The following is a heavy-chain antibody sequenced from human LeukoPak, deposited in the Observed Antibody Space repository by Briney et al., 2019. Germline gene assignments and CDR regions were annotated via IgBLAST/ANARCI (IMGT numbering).Heavy chain of an antibody. Sequence: GGSLRLSCAASGFTFSSYAMSWVRQAPGKGLEWVSAISGSGGSTYYADSVQGRFTISRDNSKNTLYLHINSLRAEDTATYYCAKDRTTVARIFDYWGQGAPVTVSS. D-gene: IGHD1/OR15-1a*01. CDR3: AKDRTTVARIFDY. V-gene: IGHV3-23*01. CDR1: GFTFSSYA. CDR2: ISGSGGST. J-gene: IGHJ4*02.